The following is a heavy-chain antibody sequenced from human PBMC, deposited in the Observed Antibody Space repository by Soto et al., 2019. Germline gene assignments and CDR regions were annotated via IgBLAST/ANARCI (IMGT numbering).Heavy chain of an antibody. CDR2: IKPDGTEK. CDR1: GFTFSSYW. CDR3: AREAY. J-gene: IGHJ4*02. Sequence: GGSLRLSCAVAGFTFSSYWMSWVRQAPGKGLEWVANIKPDGTEKYYVDSVKGRFTISRDNAKNSLYLQMNSLRDEDTAVYYCAREAYWGQGTLVTVSS. V-gene: IGHV3-7*01.